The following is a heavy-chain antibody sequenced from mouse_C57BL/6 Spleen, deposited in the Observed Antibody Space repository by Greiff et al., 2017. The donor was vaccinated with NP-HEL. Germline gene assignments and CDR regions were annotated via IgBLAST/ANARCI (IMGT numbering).Heavy chain of an antibody. CDR2: IDPSDSET. J-gene: IGHJ4*01. CDR1: GYTFTSYW. Sequence: QVQLQQPGAELVRPGSSVKLSCKASGYTFTSYWMHWVKQRPIQGLEWIGNIDPSDSETHYNQKFKDKATLTVDKSSSTAYMQLSSLTSEDSAVYYCARSHYYGSSVYAMDYWGQGTSVTVSA. CDR3: ARSHYYGSSVYAMDY. V-gene: IGHV1-52*01. D-gene: IGHD1-1*01.